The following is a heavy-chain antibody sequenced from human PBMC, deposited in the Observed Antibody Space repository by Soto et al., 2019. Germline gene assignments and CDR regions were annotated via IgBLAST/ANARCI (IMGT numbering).Heavy chain of an antibody. CDR1: GYTFSSPG. Sequence: QVQVVQSGAEVKKPGASVKVSCKASGYTFSSPGVTWVRQAPGQGLEWLGWINAHSGDAKFAQNFQGRLTITTDTSTNTAYMELRSLRSDDTAVYFCACAPNEWYFDFWGQGTLVTVSS. V-gene: IGHV1-18*01. CDR3: ACAPNEWYFDF. J-gene: IGHJ4*02. D-gene: IGHD2-8*01. CDR2: INAHSGDA.